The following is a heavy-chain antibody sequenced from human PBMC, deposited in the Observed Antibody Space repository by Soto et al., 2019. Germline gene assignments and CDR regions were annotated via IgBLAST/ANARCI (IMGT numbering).Heavy chain of an antibody. CDR2: ISYAGSNK. J-gene: IGHJ6*03. CDR3: AKDPRYCSGCSCYYYYYYMDV. Sequence: GGSLRLSCAASGFTFSSDGMHWVRQAPGKGLEWVAVISYAGSNKYYADSVKGRFTISRDNSKNTLYLQMNSLRAEDTAVYYCAKDPRYCSGCSCYYYYYYMDVWGKGTSDTVSS. V-gene: IGHV3-30*18. CDR1: GFTFSSDG. D-gene: IGHD2-15*01.